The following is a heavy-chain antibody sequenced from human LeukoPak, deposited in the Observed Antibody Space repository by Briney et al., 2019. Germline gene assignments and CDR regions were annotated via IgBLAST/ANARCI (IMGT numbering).Heavy chain of an antibody. CDR3: ARILWFGESPPPYYFDY. CDR2: IYPGDSDT. J-gene: IGHJ4*02. V-gene: IGHV5-51*01. CDR1: GYSFTSYW. Sequence: GESLKISCKGSGYSFTSYWIGWVRQLPGKGLEWMGIIYPGDSDTRYSPSFQGQVTISADKSISTAYLRWSSLKASDTAMYYCARILWFGESPPPYYFDYWGQGTLVTVSS. D-gene: IGHD3-10*01.